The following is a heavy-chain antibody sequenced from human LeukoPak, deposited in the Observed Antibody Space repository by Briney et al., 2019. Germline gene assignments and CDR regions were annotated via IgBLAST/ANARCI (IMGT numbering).Heavy chain of an antibody. D-gene: IGHD3-22*01. CDR3: TRLGDSSGYYSDAFDI. CDR1: GFTFSGYA. J-gene: IGHJ3*02. V-gene: IGHV3-73*01. CDR2: IRSKANSYAT. Sequence: PGGSLRLSCAASGFTFSGYAMHWVRQASGKGLEWVGRIRSKANSYATAYAASVKGRFTISRDDSKNTAYLQMNSLKTEDTAVYYCTRLGDSSGYYSDAFDIWGQGTMVTVSS.